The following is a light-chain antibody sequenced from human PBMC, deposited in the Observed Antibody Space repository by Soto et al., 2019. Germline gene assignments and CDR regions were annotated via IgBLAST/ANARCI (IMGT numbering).Light chain of an antibody. J-gene: IGLJ3*02. V-gene: IGLV1-51*01. CDR1: SSKIGSNY. Sequence: QSVLTQPPSVSAAPGQKVTISCSGSSSKIGSNYVSWYQQLPGTAPKLLIYDNNKRPSGIPDRFSDSKSGTSATLGITGLQTGDEADYYCGTWDNSLTAGVFGGGTKLTVL. CDR2: DNN. CDR3: GTWDNSLTAGV.